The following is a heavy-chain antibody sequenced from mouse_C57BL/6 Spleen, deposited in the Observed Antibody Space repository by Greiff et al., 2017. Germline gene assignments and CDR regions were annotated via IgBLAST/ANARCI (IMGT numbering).Heavy chain of an antibody. CDR1: GFTFSDYG. V-gene: IGHV5-17*01. CDR3: ARLYDDYFCY. Sequence: EVKLVESGGGLVKPGGSLTLSCAASGFTFSDYGMHWVRQAPEKGLEWVAYISSGSSTIYYADTVKGRFTISRDNAKNTLFLQMTSLRSEDSAMYYCARLYDDYFCYWGQGTTLTVSS. D-gene: IGHD2-3*01. J-gene: IGHJ2*01. CDR2: ISSGSSTI.